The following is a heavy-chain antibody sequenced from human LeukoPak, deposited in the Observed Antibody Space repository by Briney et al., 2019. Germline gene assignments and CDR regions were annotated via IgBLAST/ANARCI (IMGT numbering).Heavy chain of an antibody. CDR3: ASHLRFLEWLSTFDY. Sequence: SETLSLTCTVSGGSISSSSYYWGWIRQPPGKGLEWIGSIYYSGSTYYNPSLKSRVTISVDTSKNQFSLKLSSVTAADTAVYYCASHLRFLEWLSTFDYWGQGTLVTVSS. CDR2: IYYSGST. J-gene: IGHJ4*02. CDR1: GGSISSSSYY. V-gene: IGHV4-39*01. D-gene: IGHD3-3*01.